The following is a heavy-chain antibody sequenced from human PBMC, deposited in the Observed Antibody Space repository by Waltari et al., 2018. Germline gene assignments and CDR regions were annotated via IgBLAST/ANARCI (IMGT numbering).Heavy chain of an antibody. D-gene: IGHD6-13*01. J-gene: IGHJ5*02. Sequence: QVQLQESGPGLVKPSETLSLTCAVSGYSISSGYYWGWIRQPPGKGLEWIGSIYHSGSTYYNPSLKSRVTISVDTSKNQFSLKLSSVTAADTAVYYWARQGIAAAGTVSGLAKSGWFDPWGQGTLVTVSS. CDR1: GYSISSGYY. V-gene: IGHV4-38-2*01. CDR3: ARQGIAAAGTVSGLAKSGWFDP. CDR2: IYHSGST.